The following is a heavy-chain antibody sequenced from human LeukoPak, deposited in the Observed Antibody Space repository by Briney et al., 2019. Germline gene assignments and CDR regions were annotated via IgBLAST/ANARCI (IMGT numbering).Heavy chain of an antibody. CDR1: GGTFSSYA. D-gene: IGHD3-22*01. J-gene: IGHJ4*02. V-gene: IGHV1-8*03. CDR2: MNPNSGNT. CDR3: ARSSGYYFPFDY. Sequence: VSVKVSCKASGGTFSSYAINWVRQATGQGLEWMGWMNPNSGNTGYAQKFQGRVTITRNTSISTAYMELSSLRSEDTAVYYCARSSGYYFPFDYWGQGTLVTVSS.